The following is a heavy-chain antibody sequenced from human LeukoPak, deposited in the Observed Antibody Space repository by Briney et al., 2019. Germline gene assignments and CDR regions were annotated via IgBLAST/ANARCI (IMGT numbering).Heavy chain of an antibody. D-gene: IGHD4-17*01. V-gene: IGHV4-31*03. Sequence: SETLSLTCTVSGGSISSGGYYWSWIRQHPGKGLEWIGYIYYSGSTYYNPSLKSRVTISVDTSKNQFSLKLSSVTAADTAVYYCARDTSDHGDYDLSTWFDPWGQGTLVTVSS. CDR2: IYYSGST. CDR1: GGSISSGGYY. CDR3: ARDTSDHGDYDLSTWFDP. J-gene: IGHJ5*02.